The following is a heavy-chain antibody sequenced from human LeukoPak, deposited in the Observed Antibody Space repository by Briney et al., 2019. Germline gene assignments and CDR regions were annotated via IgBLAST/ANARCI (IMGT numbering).Heavy chain of an antibody. J-gene: IGHJ6*02. CDR2: INRDGSTT. CDR3: ARGNYYGMDV. Sequence: GGSLRLSCAASESTFSKFWMHWVRQAPGKGLVWVSGINRDGSTTTYADSVKGRFTVSRDNAKNTLYLQMNSLRAEDTAVYYCARGNYYGMDVWGQGTTDTVSS. CDR1: ESTFSKFW. V-gene: IGHV3-74*03. D-gene: IGHD2/OR15-2a*01.